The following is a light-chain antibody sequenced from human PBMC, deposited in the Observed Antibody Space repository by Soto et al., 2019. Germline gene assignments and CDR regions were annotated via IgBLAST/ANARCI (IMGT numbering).Light chain of an antibody. J-gene: IGLJ2*01. CDR1: SSDVGSHNL. CDR3: CSYAGSVV. Sequence: QSALTQPASVSGSPGQSITISCTGTSSDVGSHNLVSWYQQHPGKAPKLMIYEGIKRPSGVSNRFSGSKSGNTASLTISGLQAEDEADYYCCSYAGSVVFGGGTKVTVL. V-gene: IGLV2-23*01. CDR2: EGI.